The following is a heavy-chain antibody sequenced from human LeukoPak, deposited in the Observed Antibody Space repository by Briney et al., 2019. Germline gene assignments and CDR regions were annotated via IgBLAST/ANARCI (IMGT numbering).Heavy chain of an antibody. J-gene: IGHJ6*04. V-gene: IGHV3-21*01. Sequence: GGSLRLSCAASGFTFSSYSMNWVRQAPGKGLEWVSSISSSSSYRYYADSVKGRFTISRDNAKNSLYLQMNSLRAEDTAVYYWARGVTLGLVYYYYYGMDVWGKGTTVTVSS. CDR2: ISSSSSYR. CDR3: ARGVTLGLVYYYYYGMDV. D-gene: IGHD6-19*01. CDR1: GFTFSSYS.